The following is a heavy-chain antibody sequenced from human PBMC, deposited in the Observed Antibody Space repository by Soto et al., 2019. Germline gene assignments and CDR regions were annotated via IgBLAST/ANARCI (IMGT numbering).Heavy chain of an antibody. V-gene: IGHV2-26*01. Sequence: QVTLKESGPVLVKPTETLTLTCTVSGFSLSNARMGVSWIRQPPGKALEWLAHIFSNDEKSYSTSLKSRLTISKDTSKSQVVLTMTNRDPVDTATYYCARIRVTNDFDYWGQGTLVTVSS. CDR2: IFSNDEK. CDR3: ARIRVTNDFDY. CDR1: GFSLSNARMG. D-gene: IGHD2-21*02. J-gene: IGHJ4*02.